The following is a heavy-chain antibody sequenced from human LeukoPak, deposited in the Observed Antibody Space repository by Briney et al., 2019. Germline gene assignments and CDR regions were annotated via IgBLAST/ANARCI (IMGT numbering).Heavy chain of an antibody. CDR3: ARAKIVVVTDAPVDY. CDR1: GYTFTGYY. J-gene: IGHJ4*02. CDR2: INPNSGGT. Sequence: ASVKVSCKASGYTFTGYYMHWVRQAPGQGLEWMARINPNSGGTNYAQKFQGRVTMTRDTSISTAYMELSRLRSDDTAVYYCARAKIVVVTDAPVDYWGQGTPVTVSS. V-gene: IGHV1-2*06. D-gene: IGHD2-21*02.